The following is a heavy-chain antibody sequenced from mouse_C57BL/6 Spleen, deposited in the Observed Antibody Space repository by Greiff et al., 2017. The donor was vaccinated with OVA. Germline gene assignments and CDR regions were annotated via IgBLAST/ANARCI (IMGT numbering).Heavy chain of an antibody. V-gene: IGHV3-6*01. CDR2: ISYDGSN. Sequence: EVKLMESGPGLVKPSQSLSLTCSVPGYSITSGYYWNWIRQFPGNKLEWMGYISYDGSNNYNPSLKNRISITRDTSKNQFFLKLNSVTTEDTATYYCAREGDYGSSWDYWGQGTTLTVSS. CDR3: AREGDYGSSWDY. J-gene: IGHJ2*01. CDR1: GYSITSGYY. D-gene: IGHD1-1*01.